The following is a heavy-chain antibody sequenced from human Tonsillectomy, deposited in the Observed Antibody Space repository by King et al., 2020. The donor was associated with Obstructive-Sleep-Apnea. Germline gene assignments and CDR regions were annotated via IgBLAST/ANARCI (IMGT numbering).Heavy chain of an antibody. CDR1: GGSISNYY. Sequence: QLQESGPGLVKPSETRSLTCTVSGGSISNYYWSWIRQPPGKGLEWIGYIYYGGSTNYNPSLKSRVTISVDTSKNQFSLKLTSVTAADTAVYYCARHDGGLNWFDPWGQGTLVTVSS. CDR2: IYYGGST. J-gene: IGHJ5*02. V-gene: IGHV4-59*08. CDR3: ARHDGGLNWFDP. D-gene: IGHD4-23*01.